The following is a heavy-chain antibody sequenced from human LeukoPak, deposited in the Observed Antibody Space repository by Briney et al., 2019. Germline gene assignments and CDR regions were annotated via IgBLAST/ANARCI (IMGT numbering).Heavy chain of an antibody. CDR3: ARGPGYCSGGSCYDWFDP. D-gene: IGHD2-15*01. J-gene: IGHJ5*02. V-gene: IGHV4-30-4*01. Sequence: SETLSLTCTVSGGSISSGDYYWSWIRQPPGKGLEWIGYIYYSGSTYYNPSLKSRVTISVDTSKNQFSLKLSSVTAADTAVYYCARGPGYCSGGSCYDWFDPWGQGTLVTVSS. CDR1: GGSISSGDYY. CDR2: IYYSGST.